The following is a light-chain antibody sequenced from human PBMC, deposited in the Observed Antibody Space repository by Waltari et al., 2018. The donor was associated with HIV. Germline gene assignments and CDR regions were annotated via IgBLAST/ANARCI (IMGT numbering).Light chain of an antibody. CDR2: QDN. V-gene: IGLV3-1*01. CDR1: ELGDKY. Sequence: SYEATQPPSVAVSPGQTATITCSGYELGDKYTCWYQQKPGQSPLLVIYQDNKRPSGIPERFSGSSSGHTATLTISGTLPMDEADYYCQAWGSTTSGVFGRGTRLTVL. CDR3: QAWGSTTSGV. J-gene: IGLJ3*02.